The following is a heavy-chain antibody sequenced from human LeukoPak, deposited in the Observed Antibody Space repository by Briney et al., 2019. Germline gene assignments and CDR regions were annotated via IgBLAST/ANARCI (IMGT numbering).Heavy chain of an antibody. CDR1: DGSISSSY. V-gene: IGHV4-59*01. CDR3: ARGLNNRKSGRRFDVFEI. CDR2: IYYSGST. J-gene: IGHJ3*02. D-gene: IGHD1-14*01. Sequence: SETLSLTCTVSDGSISSSYWSWIRQPPGKGLEWIGYIYYSGSTNYNPSLKSRVTISVDTSKNQFSLKLSSVTAADTAVYYCARGLNNRKSGRRFDVFEIWGQGTMVTVSS.